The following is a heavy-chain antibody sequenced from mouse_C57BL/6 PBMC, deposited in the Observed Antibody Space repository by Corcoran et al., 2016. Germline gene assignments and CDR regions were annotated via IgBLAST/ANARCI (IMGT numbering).Heavy chain of an antibody. J-gene: IGHJ2*01. CDR2: INTYSGVP. V-gene: IGHV9-3*01. Sequence: QIQLVQSGPELKKPGETVKISCKASGYTFTTYGMSWVKQAPGKGLKWMGWINTYSGVPTYADDFKGRFAFSLETSASTAYLQINNLKNEDTATYFCVRWSNYQGYWGQGTTLTVSS. CDR3: VRWSNYQGY. CDR1: GYTFTTYG. D-gene: IGHD2-5*01.